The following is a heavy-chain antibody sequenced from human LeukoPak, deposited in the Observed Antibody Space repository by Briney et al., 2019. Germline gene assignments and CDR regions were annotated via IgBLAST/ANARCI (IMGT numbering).Heavy chain of an antibody. V-gene: IGHV4-39*01. J-gene: IGHJ6*02. D-gene: IGHD5/OR15-5a*01. Sequence: SETLSLTCTVSSGSISSRNYYWGWIRQPPGKGLEWIGSIHYGGSTYYNPSLKSPVTISVDTSKNQFSLRLSSVTAADTAVYYCARRSVWMEYYYYGMDVWGQGTTVTV. CDR1: SGSISSRNYY. CDR2: IHYGGST. CDR3: ARRSVWMEYYYYGMDV.